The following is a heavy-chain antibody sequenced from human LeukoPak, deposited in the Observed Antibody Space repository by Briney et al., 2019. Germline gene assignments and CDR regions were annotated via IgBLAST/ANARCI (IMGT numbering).Heavy chain of an antibody. D-gene: IGHD6-13*01. CDR3: ARQGRSGYRGEFDP. J-gene: IGHJ5*02. CDR2: IYTSGST. CDR1: GGSISSGSYY. Sequence: PSQTLSLTCTVSGGSISSGSYYWSWIRQPAGKGLEWIGRIYTSGSTNYNPSLKSRVTISVDTSKNQFSLKLSSVTAPDTAVYYCARQGRSGYRGEFDPWGQGTLVTVSS. V-gene: IGHV4-61*02.